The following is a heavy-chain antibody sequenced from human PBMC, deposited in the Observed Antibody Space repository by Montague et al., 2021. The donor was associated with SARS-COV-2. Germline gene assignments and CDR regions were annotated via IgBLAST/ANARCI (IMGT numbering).Heavy chain of an antibody. J-gene: IGHJ4*02. Sequence: SETLSLTCAVYGGSFSGYYWSWIRQPPGKGLEWIGEINHRGSTNYNPSLRSRVTISVDTSKNQFSLKLSSVTAADTAVYYCARDAAVAGIDYWGQGTLVTVSS. CDR1: GGSFSGYY. CDR2: INHRGST. D-gene: IGHD6-19*01. CDR3: ARDAAVAGIDY. V-gene: IGHV4-34*01.